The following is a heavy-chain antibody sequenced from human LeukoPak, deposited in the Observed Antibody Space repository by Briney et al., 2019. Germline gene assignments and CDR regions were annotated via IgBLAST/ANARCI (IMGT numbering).Heavy chain of an antibody. CDR2: IHYNGAT. CDR1: GGSISSTSYY. CDR3: ARRAYDSSGYRFDY. V-gene: IGHV4-39*07. D-gene: IGHD3-22*01. J-gene: IGHJ4*02. Sequence: SETLSLTCSVSGGSISSTSYYWGWIRQPPGKGLEWIGTIHYNGATQYNPSLRSRATMSVDTSKNQFSLKLNSVTAADTAVYYCARRAYDSSGYRFDYWGQGTLVTVSS.